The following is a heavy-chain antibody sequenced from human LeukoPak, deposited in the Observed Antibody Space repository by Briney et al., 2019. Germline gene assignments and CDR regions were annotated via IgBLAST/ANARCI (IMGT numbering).Heavy chain of an antibody. J-gene: IGHJ4*02. CDR1: GFTFSSYE. CDR3: ARVAINDYGDYFDF. CDR2: ISSSGSSI. Sequence: GGSLRLSCAASGFTFSSYEMNWVRQAPGKGLEWVSYISSSGSSIYYADSLKGRFTISRDNAKNSLYLQMNSLRAEDTALYYCARVAINDYGDYFDFWGQGTRVTVSS. D-gene: IGHD4-17*01. V-gene: IGHV3-48*03.